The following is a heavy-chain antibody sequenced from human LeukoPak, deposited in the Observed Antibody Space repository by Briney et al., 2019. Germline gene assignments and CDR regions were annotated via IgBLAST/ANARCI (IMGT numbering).Heavy chain of an antibody. CDR2: ISAYNCNT. Sequence: ASVNVSSKASGYSFISYGIIWVRQAPGQGREWIGLISAYNCNTNYAHKLQDRVTMTTDTSTSTAYLELRSLRSADTAVYYCARAPEGRYCRRTSCYYWFDPWGQGTIVTVSS. J-gene: IGHJ5*02. V-gene: IGHV1-18*01. CDR3: ARAPEGRYCRRTSCYYWFDP. D-gene: IGHD2-2*01. CDR1: GYSFISYG.